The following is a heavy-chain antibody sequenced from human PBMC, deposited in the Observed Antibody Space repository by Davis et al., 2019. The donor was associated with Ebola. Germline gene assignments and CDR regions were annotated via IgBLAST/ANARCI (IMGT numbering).Heavy chain of an antibody. D-gene: IGHD3-22*01. Sequence: MPSETLSLTCAVYGGSFSGYYWSWIRQPPGKGLEWIGEINHSGSTNYNPSLKSRVTISVDTSKNQFSLKLSSVTAADTAVYYCARCYYDSSGYFDYWGQGTLVTVSS. CDR1: GGSFSGYY. J-gene: IGHJ4*02. CDR2: INHSGST. CDR3: ARCYYDSSGYFDY. V-gene: IGHV4-34*01.